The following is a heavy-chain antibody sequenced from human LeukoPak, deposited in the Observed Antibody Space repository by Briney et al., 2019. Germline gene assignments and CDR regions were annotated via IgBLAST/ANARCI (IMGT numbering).Heavy chain of an antibody. CDR2: INWNGGST. J-gene: IGHJ3*02. Sequence: GSLRLSCAASGFTFDDYGMSWVRQAPGKGLEWVSGINWNGGSTGYADSVKGRFTISRDNAKNFLYLQMNSLRAEDTALYYCARDSRIAAAGTGAFDIWGQGTMVTVSS. CDR1: GFTFDDYG. D-gene: IGHD6-13*01. V-gene: IGHV3-20*04. CDR3: ARDSRIAAAGTGAFDI.